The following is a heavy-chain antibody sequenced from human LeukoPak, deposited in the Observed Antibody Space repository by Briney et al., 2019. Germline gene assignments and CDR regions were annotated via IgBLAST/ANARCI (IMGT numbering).Heavy chain of an antibody. J-gene: IGHJ4*02. CDR1: GFIFSNHA. V-gene: IGHV3-23*01. D-gene: IGHD1-26*01. CDR2: ISASDDKT. Sequence: GGSLRLSCGASGFIFSNHAMTWVRQAPGKGLEWVSGISASDDKTYHAESVKGRFIISRDNSMNTLYLQMNSLRDADTAIYYCARDLGYRGVGATPDYWGQGTLVTVSS. CDR3: ARDLGYRGVGATPDY.